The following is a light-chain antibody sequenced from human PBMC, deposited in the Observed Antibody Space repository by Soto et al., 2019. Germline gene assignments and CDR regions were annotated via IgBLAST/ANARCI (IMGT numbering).Light chain of an antibody. CDR2: GAS. CDR3: QQVGCSPGFN. J-gene: IGKJ3*01. Sequence: EIVLTQSPGTLSLSPGERATLSCRASQSINSRYLAWYQQKPGQAPRLLIYGASSRATGIPDRFSGSRSGTDFTLTISRLAPEDSAVYYGQQVGCSPGFNFGPGTIVDIK. CDR1: QSINSRY. V-gene: IGKV3-20*01.